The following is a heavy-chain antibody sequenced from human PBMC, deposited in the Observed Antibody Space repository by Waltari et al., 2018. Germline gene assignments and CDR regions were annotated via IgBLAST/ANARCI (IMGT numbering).Heavy chain of an antibody. V-gene: IGHV1-8*01. Sequence: QVQLVQSGAEVKKPGASVTVSCQASGYTFTSDDINWFRQATGQGLEWMGWMTPSTGNTGYAQKFQGRLTLTRDTSISTAYMELTGLTSEDTAIYYCARRDLAAPGIYFQHWGQGTLVTVSS. D-gene: IGHD6-13*01. CDR2: MTPSTGNT. J-gene: IGHJ1*01. CDR1: GYTFTSDD. CDR3: ARRDLAAPGIYFQH.